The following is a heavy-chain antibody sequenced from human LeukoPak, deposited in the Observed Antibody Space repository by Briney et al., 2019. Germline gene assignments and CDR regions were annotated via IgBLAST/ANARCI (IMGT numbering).Heavy chain of an antibody. Sequence: PGGSLRHSCEASGFTFSAYAMTWVRQAPGKGLEWVSSIGSDNKLHYSESVKGRFAISRDNSKNMLFLQLNSLRAEDTALYYCARDLHYYVAMGVWGQGTTVTVPS. CDR2: IGSDNKL. CDR1: GFTFSAYA. D-gene: IGHD3-10*02. J-gene: IGHJ6*02. V-gene: IGHV3-23*01. CDR3: ARDLHYYVAMGV.